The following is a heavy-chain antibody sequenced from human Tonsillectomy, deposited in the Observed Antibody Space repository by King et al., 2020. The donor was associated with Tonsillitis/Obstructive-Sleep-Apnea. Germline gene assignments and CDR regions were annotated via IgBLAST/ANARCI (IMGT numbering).Heavy chain of an antibody. CDR3: TTDAEAMGPGAFDI. J-gene: IGHJ3*02. D-gene: IGHD3-16*01. V-gene: IGHV3-15*01. Sequence: VQLVESGGGLVKPGGSLRLSCAASGFTFSNAWMSWVRPAPGKGLEWVGRLKSKNDGGTTDYAAPVKGRLTISRDDSKNTLYLQMNSLKTEDTAVYYCTTDAEAMGPGAFDIWGQGTMVTVSS. CDR1: GFTFSNAW. CDR2: LKSKNDGGTT.